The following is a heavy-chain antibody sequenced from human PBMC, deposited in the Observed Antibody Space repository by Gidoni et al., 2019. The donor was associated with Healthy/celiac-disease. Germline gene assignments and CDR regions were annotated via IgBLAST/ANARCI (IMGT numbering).Heavy chain of an antibody. D-gene: IGHD3-22*01. CDR1: DCSISSYY. J-gene: IGHJ4*02. Sequence: QVQLQASGPGLVKPSETLSLTCAVTDCSISSYYWSWIRQPAGKGLEGIGRIYTSGSTNYYPSLKSRVTMSVDTSKNQFSLKLSSVTAADTAVYYCARVASSGYHSDYWGQGTLVTVSS. CDR3: ARVASSGYHSDY. V-gene: IGHV4-4*07. CDR2: IYTSGST.